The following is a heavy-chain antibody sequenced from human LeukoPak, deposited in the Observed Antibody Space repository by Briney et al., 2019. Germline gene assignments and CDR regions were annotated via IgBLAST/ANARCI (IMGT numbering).Heavy chain of an antibody. CDR3: ARHAVPAAAGMGFDP. CDR2: IYPGDSDT. Sequence: GESLKISCKGSGYSFTSYWIGWVRQMPGKGLEWMGIIYPGDSDTRYSPSFQGQVTISADKSISTAYLQWSSLKASDTAMYYCARHAVPAAAGMGFDPWGQGTLVTVSS. D-gene: IGHD6-13*01. CDR1: GYSFTSYW. V-gene: IGHV5-51*01. J-gene: IGHJ5*02.